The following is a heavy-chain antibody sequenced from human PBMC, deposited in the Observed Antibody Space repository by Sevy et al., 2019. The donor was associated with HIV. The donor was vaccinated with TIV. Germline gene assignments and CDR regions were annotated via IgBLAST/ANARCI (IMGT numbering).Heavy chain of an antibody. CDR1: GLPFTDYF. V-gene: IGHV3-7*01. CDR2: VNQDGSQK. Sequence: GGSLRLSCAVSGLPFTDYFMGWVRHAPGKGLEWVADVNQDGSQKYYVDSVRGRFTISRDNAKNSVYLQMNRLRLDDTAVYYCARELWPGDYWGQGSLVTVSS. D-gene: IGHD2-21*01. J-gene: IGHJ4*02. CDR3: ARELWPGDY.